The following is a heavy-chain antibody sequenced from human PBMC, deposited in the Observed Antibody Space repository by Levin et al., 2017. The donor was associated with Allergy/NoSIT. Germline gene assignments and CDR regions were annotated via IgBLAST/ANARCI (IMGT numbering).Heavy chain of an antibody. Sequence: GGSLRLSCAASGFTFSXYWMHXVXXXXXKGLVWVSRINGDGSSTSYAESVMGRFTISRDNAKNTLYLQMNTLRVEDTAVYFCARGRASSTYYFFDYWGQGTLVPVSS. J-gene: IGHJ4*02. CDR2: INGDGSST. V-gene: IGHV3-74*01. CDR1: GFTFSXYW. D-gene: IGHD2-2*01. CDR3: ARGRASSTYYFFDY.